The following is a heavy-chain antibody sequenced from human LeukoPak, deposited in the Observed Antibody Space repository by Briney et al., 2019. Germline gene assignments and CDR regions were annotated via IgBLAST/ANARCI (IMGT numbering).Heavy chain of an antibody. CDR1: GYTFTGYH. CDR2: ISANNGNT. Sequence: ASVKVSCKASGYTFTGYHMHWVRQAPGQGLEWMGWISANNGNTNYAQKFQGRVTMTTDTSTNTAYVELRSLRSDDTAVYYCARTYSSYFSSSEFDYWGQGTLVTVSS. CDR3: ARTYSSYFSSSEFDY. V-gene: IGHV1-18*04. D-gene: IGHD6-13*01. J-gene: IGHJ4*02.